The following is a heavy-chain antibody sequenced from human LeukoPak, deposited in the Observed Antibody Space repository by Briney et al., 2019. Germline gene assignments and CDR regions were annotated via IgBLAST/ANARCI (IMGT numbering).Heavy chain of an antibody. CDR2: ISWNSGSI. V-gene: IGHV3-9*01. J-gene: IGHJ4*02. CDR1: GFTFDDYA. CDR3: TTSDINYRPFDN. Sequence: PGRSLRLSCAASGFTFDDYAMHWVRQAPGKGLEWVSGISWNSGSIGYADSVKGRFTISRDHAKNSLFLRVSSLRAEDTAVYYCTTSDINYRPFDNWGQGPLVTVSS. D-gene: IGHD4-11*01.